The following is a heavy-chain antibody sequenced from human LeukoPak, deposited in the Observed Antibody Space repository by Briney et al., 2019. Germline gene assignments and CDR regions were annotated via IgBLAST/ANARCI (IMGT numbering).Heavy chain of an antibody. V-gene: IGHV3-23*01. CDR1: GFTVSSNY. CDR3: AKDGGLWVSAHWGDS. Sequence: PGGSLRLSCAASGFTVSSNYMSWVRQAPGKGLERVSTITTSDGNTHYADSVKGRFTVSRDNSKNTLFLQMNSLRAEDTAVYYCAKDGGLWVSAHWGDSWGRGTLVTVSS. CDR2: ITTSDGNT. J-gene: IGHJ4*02. D-gene: IGHD7-27*01.